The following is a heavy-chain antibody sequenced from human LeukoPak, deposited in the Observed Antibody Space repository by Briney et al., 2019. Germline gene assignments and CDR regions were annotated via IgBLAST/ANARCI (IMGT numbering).Heavy chain of an antibody. CDR1: GGSISSYY. CDR3: ARGGYYGSGNDFRFDP. CDR2: IYYSGST. D-gene: IGHD3-10*01. J-gene: IGHJ5*02. Sequence: PSETLSLTCTVSGGSISSYYWSWIRQPPGKGLEWIGYIYYSGSTNYKPSLKSRVTISVDTSKNQFSLKLSSVTAADTAVYYCARGGYYGSGNDFRFDPWGEGTLVTVSS. V-gene: IGHV4-59*01.